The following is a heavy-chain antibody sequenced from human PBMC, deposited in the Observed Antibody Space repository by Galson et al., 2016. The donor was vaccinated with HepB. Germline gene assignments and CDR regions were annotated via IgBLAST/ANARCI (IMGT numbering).Heavy chain of an antibody. CDR3: ARDGGGTGGYYYYAMDV. CDR2: VSTSGSATTM. CDR1: GFTFSSYE. V-gene: IGHV3-48*03. D-gene: IGHD1-14*01. Sequence: SLRLSCAASGFTFSSYEMNWVRQAPGKGLEWVSYVSTSGSATTMFYADSVKGRFTISRENAKNSLYLQMNSLRDEDTAVYYCARDGGGTGGYYYYAMDVWGQGTTVTVSS. J-gene: IGHJ6*02.